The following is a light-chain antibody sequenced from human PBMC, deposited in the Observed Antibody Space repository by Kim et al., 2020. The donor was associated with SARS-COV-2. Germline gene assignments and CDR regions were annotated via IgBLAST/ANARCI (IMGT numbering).Light chain of an antibody. CDR3: CSFAGSYTFV. CDR2: DVN. Sequence: GQSVTISCTGTSGDVGGYNYVSWYQHHPGKAPKLMIYDVNKRPSGVPDRFSGSKSSNTASLTISGLQAEDEADYYCCSFAGSYTFVFGGGTQLTVL. CDR1: SGDVGGYNY. J-gene: IGLJ2*01. V-gene: IGLV2-11*01.